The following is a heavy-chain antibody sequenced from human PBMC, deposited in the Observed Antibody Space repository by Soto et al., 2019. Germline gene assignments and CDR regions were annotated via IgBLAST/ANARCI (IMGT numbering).Heavy chain of an antibody. D-gene: IGHD6-13*01. V-gene: IGHV3-48*01. CDR2: ISSSSSTI. Sequence: PGGSLRLSCAASGFTFSSYSMNWVRQAPGKGLEWVSYISSSSSTIYYADSVKGRFTISRDNAKKSLYLQMTSLRVEDTAVYYCARGLGSSWFFLWGHGVLVTVSS. J-gene: IGHJ5*02. CDR3: ARGLGSSWFFL. CDR1: GFTFSSYS.